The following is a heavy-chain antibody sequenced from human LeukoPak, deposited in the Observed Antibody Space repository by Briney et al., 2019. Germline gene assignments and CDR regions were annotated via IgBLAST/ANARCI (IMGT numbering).Heavy chain of an antibody. J-gene: IGHJ5*02. D-gene: IGHD2-15*01. CDR1: GYTFTSYY. Sequence: GASVKVFCKASGYTFTSYYMHWVRQAPGQGLEWMGLINPSGGSTSYAQKFQGRVAMTRDTSTSTVYMELSSLRSEDTAVYYCAREAVEYCSGGSCSNWFDPWGQGTLVTVSS. V-gene: IGHV1-46*01. CDR2: INPSGGST. CDR3: AREAVEYCSGGSCSNWFDP.